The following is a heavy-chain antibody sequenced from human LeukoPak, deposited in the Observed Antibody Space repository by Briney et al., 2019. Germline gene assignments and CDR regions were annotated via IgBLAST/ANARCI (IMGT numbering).Heavy chain of an antibody. J-gene: IGHJ6*02. CDR3: ATSAVSPHYGMDV. CDR1: GYSFTTYW. CDR2: IYPVDSDT. Sequence: GESLKISCKGSGYSFTTYWIGWVRQMPGKGLEWMGIIYPVDSDTRYSPSFQGQVTISADKSISTAYLQWSSLKASDTAMYYCATSAVSPHYGMDVWGQGTTVTVS. V-gene: IGHV5-51*01. D-gene: IGHD2-2*01.